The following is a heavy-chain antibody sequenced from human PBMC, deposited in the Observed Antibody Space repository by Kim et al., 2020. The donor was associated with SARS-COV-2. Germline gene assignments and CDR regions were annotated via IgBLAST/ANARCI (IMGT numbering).Heavy chain of an antibody. Sequence: SETLSLTCAVYGGSFSGYYWSWIRQPPGKGLEWIGEINHSGSTNYNPSLKSRVTISVDTSKNQFSLKLSSVTAADTAVYYCARGNKYYDFWSGSFDYWGQGTLVTVSS. CDR1: GGSFSGYY. V-gene: IGHV4-34*01. D-gene: IGHD3-3*01. J-gene: IGHJ4*02. CDR3: ARGNKYYDFWSGSFDY. CDR2: INHSGST.